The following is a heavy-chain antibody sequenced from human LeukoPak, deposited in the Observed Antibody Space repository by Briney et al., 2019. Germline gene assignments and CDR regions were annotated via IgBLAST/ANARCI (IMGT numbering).Heavy chain of an antibody. CDR2: IWHDGSNK. D-gene: IGHD3-22*01. CDR1: GFTFSSYA. V-gene: IGHV3-33*08. J-gene: IGHJ3*01. Sequence: HPGGSLRLSCAASGFTFSSYAMSWVRQAPGKGLEWVAIIWHDGSNKYYADSVKGRFTISRDNSKNTLYLQMNSLRPEDTAVYYCARDYGSTGYYLDTFDLYGQGTMVTVSS. CDR3: ARDYGSTGYYLDTFDL.